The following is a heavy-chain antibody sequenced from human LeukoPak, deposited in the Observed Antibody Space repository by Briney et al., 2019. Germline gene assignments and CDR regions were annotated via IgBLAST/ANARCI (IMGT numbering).Heavy chain of an antibody. Sequence: GASVKVSCKASGYTFTSSAMHWVRQAPGQGLEWMGWINVANGNTKYSQKFQGRVTITRDTSASTAYMDLSSLRSEDTAVYFCARAAHYYDSSAYHYFFDYWGQGTLVTVPS. CDR1: GYTFTSSA. D-gene: IGHD3-22*01. V-gene: IGHV1-3*01. CDR3: ARAAHYYDSSAYHYFFDY. J-gene: IGHJ4*02. CDR2: INVANGNT.